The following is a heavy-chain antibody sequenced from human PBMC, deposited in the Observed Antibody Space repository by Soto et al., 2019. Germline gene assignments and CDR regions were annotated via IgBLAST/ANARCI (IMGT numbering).Heavy chain of an antibody. CDR3: ARGRWCTNGVCPHRNYYYGMDV. J-gene: IGHJ6*02. CDR1: GGSISSYY. D-gene: IGHD2-8*01. CDR2: IYYSGST. V-gene: IGHV4-59*01. Sequence: SSETLSLTCTVSGGSISSYYWSWIRQPPGKGLERIGYIYYSGSTNYNPSLKSRVTISVDTSKNQFSLKLSSVTAADTAVYYCARGRWCTNGVCPHRNYYYGMDVWGQGTTVIVSS.